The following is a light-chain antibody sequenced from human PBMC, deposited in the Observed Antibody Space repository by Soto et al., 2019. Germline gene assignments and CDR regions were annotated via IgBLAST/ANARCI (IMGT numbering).Light chain of an antibody. V-gene: IGKV3-11*01. CDR3: QQRSNWPPYT. CDR2: AAS. Sequence: EIVLTQSPATLSLSPGERATLSCRASQSVSSYLAWYQQKPVQAPRLLIYAASNRDTGIPARFSGSGSGTDFTLTISSLEPEDFAVYYCQQRSNWPPYTFGQGTKLEIK. CDR1: QSVSSY. J-gene: IGKJ2*01.